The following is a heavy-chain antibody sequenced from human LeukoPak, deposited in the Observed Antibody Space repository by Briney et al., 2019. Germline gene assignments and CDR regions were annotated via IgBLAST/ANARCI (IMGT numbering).Heavy chain of an antibody. CDR2: IYYSGST. CDR1: GGSISSYY. CDR3: AREKYYDILTGYFDLDAFDI. V-gene: IGHV4-59*12. J-gene: IGHJ3*02. Sequence: SETLSLTCTVSGGSISSYYWSWIRQPPGKGLERIGYIYYSGSTNYNPSLKSRVTISVDTSKNQFSLKLSSVTAADTAVYFCAREKYYDILTGYFDLDAFDIWGQGTMVTVSS. D-gene: IGHD3-9*01.